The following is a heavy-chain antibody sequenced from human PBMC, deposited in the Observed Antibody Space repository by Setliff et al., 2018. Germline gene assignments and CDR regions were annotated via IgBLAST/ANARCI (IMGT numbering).Heavy chain of an antibody. CDR3: ARGGERYYSAS. CDR1: GGSISSVTYY. J-gene: IGHJ4*02. CDR2: IYHDGPS. Sequence: SETLSLTCTVSGGSISSVTYYWSWLRQPAGKGLEWIGYIYHDGPSVHYNPSLKSRVTMSVDKSKNQFSLKLSSVTAADTAVYYCARGGERYYSASWGQGTLVTVSS. V-gene: IGHV4-61*10. D-gene: IGHD1-20*01.